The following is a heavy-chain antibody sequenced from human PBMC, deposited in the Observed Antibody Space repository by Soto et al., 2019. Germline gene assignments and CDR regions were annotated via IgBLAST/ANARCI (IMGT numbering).Heavy chain of an antibody. D-gene: IGHD6-19*01. CDR2: IYYTGTT. CDR3: ARDRSDDGWYYFDY. V-gene: IGHV4-59*01. CDR1: GGSISSYY. J-gene: IGHJ4*02. Sequence: SETLSLTCTVSGGSISSYYWSWIRQPPGKALEWIGQIYYTGTTNYNPSLKSRVTISVDTSRNQFSLKLSSVTAADTAIYYCARDRSDDGWYYFDYWGQGALVTVSS.